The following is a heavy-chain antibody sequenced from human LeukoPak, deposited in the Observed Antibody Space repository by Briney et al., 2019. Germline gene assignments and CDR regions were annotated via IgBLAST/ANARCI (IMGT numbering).Heavy chain of an antibody. CDR2: ISSSSSYI. J-gene: IGHJ4*02. Sequence: GGSLRLSCAASGFTFSSYSMNWVRQAPGKGLEWVSSISSSSSYIYYADSVKGRFTISRDNAKNSLHLQMNSLRAEDTAVYYCAKVFPPIAVAGNGNFDYWGQGTLVTVSS. D-gene: IGHD6-19*01. V-gene: IGHV3-21*04. CDR3: AKVFPPIAVAGNGNFDY. CDR1: GFTFSSYS.